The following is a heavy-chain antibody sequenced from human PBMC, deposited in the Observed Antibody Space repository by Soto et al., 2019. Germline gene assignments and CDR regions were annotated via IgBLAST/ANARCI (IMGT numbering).Heavy chain of an antibody. D-gene: IGHD3-10*01. V-gene: IGHV3-30-3*01. CDR3: ARDGRTGTTLPHGGLDQ. CDR1: GFTFRSYA. J-gene: IGHJ4*02. Sequence: QVQLMESGGGVVQPGGSLRLSCAASGFTFRSYAIHWVRQAPGKGLEWVAIISYDGSTKFYTDSVKGRFTISRDNPNNTLYLQMNRLRSEDTAIYYCARDGRTGTTLPHGGLDQWGQGTLVTVSS. CDR2: ISYDGSTK.